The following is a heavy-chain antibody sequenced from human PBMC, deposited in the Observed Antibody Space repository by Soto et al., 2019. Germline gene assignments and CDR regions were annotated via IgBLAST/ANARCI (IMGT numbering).Heavy chain of an antibody. Sequence: GPSLKVSCKASGSTFTSYAMHWVRQAPGQRLEWMGWINAGNGNTKYSQKFQGRVTITRDTSASTAYMELSSLRSEDTAVYYSARDLNTDYDFWSGYHGAFDYWGQGTLVTVSS. CDR1: GSTFTSYA. CDR2: INAGNGNT. V-gene: IGHV1-3*01. D-gene: IGHD3-3*01. CDR3: ARDLNTDYDFWSGYHGAFDY. J-gene: IGHJ4*02.